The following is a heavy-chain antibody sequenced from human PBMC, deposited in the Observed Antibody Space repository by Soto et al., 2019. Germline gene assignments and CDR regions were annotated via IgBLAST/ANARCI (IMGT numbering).Heavy chain of an antibody. D-gene: IGHD3-22*01. V-gene: IGHV3-21*01. J-gene: IGHJ4*02. Sequence: PGGSLRLSCAASGFSFSDYTMTWVRLAPVTGLEWVSSISRTSSHIYYADSLKGRFIISRDNANYSLFLQMNSLRAEDTAVYYCARGRGYFDSSDYYEDFWGQGTQVTVSS. CDR1: GFSFSDYT. CDR3: ARGRGYFDSSDYYEDF. CDR2: ISRTSSHI.